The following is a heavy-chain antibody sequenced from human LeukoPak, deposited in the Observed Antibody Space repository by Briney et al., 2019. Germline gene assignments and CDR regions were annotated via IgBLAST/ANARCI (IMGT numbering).Heavy chain of an antibody. CDR3: AKGGSSSSWPY. CDR2: ISGSGVST. V-gene: IGHV3-23*01. Sequence: GGSLRLSCAASGFTFSSYAMNWVRQAPGKGLEWVSAISGSGVSTYYADSVEGRFTISRDNSKNTLYLQMNSLRAEDTAVYYCAKGGSSSSWPYWGQGTLVTVSS. CDR1: GFTFSSYA. J-gene: IGHJ4*02. D-gene: IGHD6-13*01.